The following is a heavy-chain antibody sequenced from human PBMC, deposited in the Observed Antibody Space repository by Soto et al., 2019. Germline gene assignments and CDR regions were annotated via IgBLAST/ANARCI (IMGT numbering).Heavy chain of an antibody. D-gene: IGHD3-10*01. CDR2: ISGSGGST. J-gene: IGHJ4*02. CDR1: GFTFSSYA. CDR3: AKVSHYYGSGSYYSH. V-gene: IGHV3-23*01. Sequence: EVQLLESGGGLVQPGGSLRLSCAASGFTFSSYAMSWVRQAPGKGLEWVSAISGSGGSTYYADSVKGRFTISRDNSKNTLYLQMNCLRADDTAVYYCAKVSHYYGSGSYYSHWGQGTLVTVSS.